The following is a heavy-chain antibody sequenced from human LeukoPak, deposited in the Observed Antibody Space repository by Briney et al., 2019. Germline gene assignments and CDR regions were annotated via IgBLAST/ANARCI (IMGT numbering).Heavy chain of an antibody. CDR3: ARSRRDGYNYDFDY. Sequence: PGGSLRLSCSASGFTFSSYSMNWVRQPAGKGLEWVSSISGSRSYIYHADSLKGRFTISRDNAKNSLYLQINSLRAEDTAVYYCARSRRDGYNYDFDYWGQGTLVTVSS. J-gene: IGHJ4*02. CDR2: ISGSRSYI. V-gene: IGHV3-21*01. CDR1: GFTFSSYS. D-gene: IGHD5-24*01.